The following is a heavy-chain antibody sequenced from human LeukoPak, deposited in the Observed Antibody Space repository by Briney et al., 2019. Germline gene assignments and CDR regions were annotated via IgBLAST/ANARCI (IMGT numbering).Heavy chain of an antibody. V-gene: IGHV3-11*04. CDR3: ARDRGIVGTTGYYYMDV. J-gene: IGHJ6*03. CDR2: IGSTI. D-gene: IGHD1-26*01. CDR1: GFTFSGYY. Sequence: GGSLRLSCGASGFTFSGYYMSWIRQAPGKGLEWVSYIGSTIYYADSVKGRFTISRDNAKNSLYLQMNSLRAEDTAVYYCARDRGIVGTTGYYYMDVWGKGTTVTVSS.